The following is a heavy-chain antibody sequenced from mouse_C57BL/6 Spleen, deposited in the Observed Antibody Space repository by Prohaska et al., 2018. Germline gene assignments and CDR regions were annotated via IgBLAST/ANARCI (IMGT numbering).Heavy chain of an antibody. CDR2: IYPNKGGN. V-gene: IGHV1-34*01. CDR3: ARGADDYDVSAMDY. D-gene: IGHD2-4*01. Sequence: SVKMSCKASGYTFTDYYMHWVKQSHGKSLEWIGYIYPNKGGNGYNQKFNGKATLTVNKSSNTAYMELHSLTSEDSAVYYCARGADDYDVSAMDYWGQGTSVTVSS. CDR1: GYTFTDYY. J-gene: IGHJ4*01.